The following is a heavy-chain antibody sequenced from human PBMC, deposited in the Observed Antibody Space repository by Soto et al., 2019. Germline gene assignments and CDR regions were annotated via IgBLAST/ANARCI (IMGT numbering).Heavy chain of an antibody. Sequence: QVQLQQWGAGLLKPSETLSLTCAVYGGSFSGYYWSWIRQPPGKGLEWIGEINHSGSTNYNPSLKSRVTISVDTSKNQCSLKLSSVTAADTAVYYCARGSDYYGSGSYYTPGYYFDYWGQGTLVTVSS. CDR2: INHSGST. CDR3: ARGSDYYGSGSYYTPGYYFDY. J-gene: IGHJ4*02. D-gene: IGHD3-10*01. CDR1: GGSFSGYY. V-gene: IGHV4-34*01.